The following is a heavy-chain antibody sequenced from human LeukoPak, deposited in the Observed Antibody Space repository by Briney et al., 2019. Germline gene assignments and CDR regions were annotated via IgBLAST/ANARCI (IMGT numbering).Heavy chain of an antibody. Sequence: ASVKVSCKASGYTFTSYDINWVRQATGQGLEWMGWMNPNSGNTGYAQKFQGRVTMTRNTSISTAYMELSSLRSEDTAVYYCARAPRTYYYGSGPEYNWFDPWGQGTLVTVSS. J-gene: IGHJ5*02. V-gene: IGHV1-8*01. CDR2: MNPNSGNT. D-gene: IGHD3-10*01. CDR1: GYTFTSYD. CDR3: ARAPRTYYYGSGPEYNWFDP.